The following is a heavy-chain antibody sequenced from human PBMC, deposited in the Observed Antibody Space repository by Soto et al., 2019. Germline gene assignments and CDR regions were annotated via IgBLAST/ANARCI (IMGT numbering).Heavy chain of an antibody. J-gene: IGHJ5*02. CDR2: IYYSGST. V-gene: IGHV4-30-4*01. Sequence: PSETLSLTCTVSGGSISSGDYYWSWIRQPPGKGLEWIGYIYYSGSTYYNPSLKSRVTISVDTSKNQFSLKLSSVTAADTAVYYCAGGAYSSSWYCFDPWGQGTLVTVSS. D-gene: IGHD6-13*01. CDR3: AGGAYSSSWYCFDP. CDR1: GGSISSGDYY.